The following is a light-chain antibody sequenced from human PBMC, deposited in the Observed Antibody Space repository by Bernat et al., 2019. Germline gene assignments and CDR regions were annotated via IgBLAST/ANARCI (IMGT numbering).Light chain of an antibody. CDR3: QQGKSKPPT. J-gene: IGKJ1*01. CDR1: HDISCF. CDR2: RVN. V-gene: IGKV1-39*01. Sequence: YRTSHDISCFLSWFQQKPGKAPKLLIYRVNTLSIGVPSRFSGGGSWTEFTLTISSLQPEDFASYYCQQGKSKPPTFGQGNKVETK.